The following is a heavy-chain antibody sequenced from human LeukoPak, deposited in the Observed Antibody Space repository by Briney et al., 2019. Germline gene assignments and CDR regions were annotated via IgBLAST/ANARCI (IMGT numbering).Heavy chain of an antibody. D-gene: IGHD6-13*01. CDR1: GFTFSSYW. Sequence: PGGSLRLSCAASGFTFSSYWMHWVRHAPGKGLVWVSRINPDGSSTTYADSVKGRFTISRDNAKNTLYLQMNSLRDEDTAVYACARGRIAGTAYNWFDPWGQGTLVTVSS. CDR2: INPDGSST. CDR3: ARGRIAGTAYNWFDP. V-gene: IGHV3-74*03. J-gene: IGHJ5*02.